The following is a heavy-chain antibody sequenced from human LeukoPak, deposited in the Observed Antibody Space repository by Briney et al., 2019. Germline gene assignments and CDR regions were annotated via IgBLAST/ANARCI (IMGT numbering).Heavy chain of an antibody. V-gene: IGHV1-2*02. Sequence: ASVKVSCKASGYTFTGYYMHWVRQAPGQGLEWMGWINPNSGGTNYAQKFQGRVTMTRDTSISTAYMELSRLRSDDTAVYYYARDLSTYGDYLYYFDYWGQGTLVTVSS. D-gene: IGHD4-17*01. CDR3: ARDLSTYGDYLYYFDY. CDR1: GYTFTGYY. J-gene: IGHJ4*02. CDR2: INPNSGGT.